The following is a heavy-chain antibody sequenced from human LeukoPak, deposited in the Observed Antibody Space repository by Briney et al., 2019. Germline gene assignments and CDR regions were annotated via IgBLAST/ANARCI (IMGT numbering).Heavy chain of an antibody. Sequence: PSETLSLTCNVSGGSISSYFWTWIRQPAGKRLEWIGRIHASGTTNYNSSLKSRVSMSVDTSKNQLSLKLTSVTAADTAVYFCARDGADVYGRAFDYWGQGTLVSVSS. V-gene: IGHV4-4*07. J-gene: IGHJ4*02. CDR3: ARDGADVYGRAFDY. D-gene: IGHD3-10*01. CDR2: IHASGTT. CDR1: GGSISSYF.